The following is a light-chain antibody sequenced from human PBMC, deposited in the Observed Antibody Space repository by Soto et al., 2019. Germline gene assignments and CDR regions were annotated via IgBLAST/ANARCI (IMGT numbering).Light chain of an antibody. CDR3: QQLRMYPST. J-gene: IGKJ4*01. V-gene: IGKV1-9*01. CDR1: EDISRY. Sequence: IQLTQSPSSLSSSVGDRVTFTCRASEDISRYLVCYQQKPGEAPKLLIYAASTLYGGVPARFSGSGSGTDFALTSTSLQAEDFATYYCQQLRMYPSTFGGGTKVDIK. CDR2: AAS.